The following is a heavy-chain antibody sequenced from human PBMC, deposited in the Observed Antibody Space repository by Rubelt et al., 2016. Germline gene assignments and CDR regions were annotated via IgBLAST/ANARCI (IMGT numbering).Heavy chain of an antibody. CDR1: GGSFSGYY. J-gene: IGHJ4*02. D-gene: IGHD6-19*01. CDR2: INHSGST. V-gene: IGHV4-34*01. Sequence: QVQLQQWGAGLLKPSETLSLTCAVYGGSFSGYYWSWIRQPPGKGLDWIGEINHSGSTNYNPSLKSRVTISVDTSKNQFSLKLSSVTAADTAVYYCARAPGIAVAGNFDYWGQGTLVTVSA. CDR3: ARAPGIAVAGNFDY.